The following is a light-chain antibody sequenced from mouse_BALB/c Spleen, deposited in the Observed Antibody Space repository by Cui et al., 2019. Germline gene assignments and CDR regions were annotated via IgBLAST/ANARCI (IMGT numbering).Light chain of an antibody. V-gene: IGKV6-15*01. CDR3: QQYNSYPFT. CDR2: SAS. Sequence: DIVMTQSQKFMSTSVGDRVSVTCKASQNVGTNVAWYQQKPGQSPKALIESASYRYSGVPDRFTGSGSGTDFTFTISNVQSEDLAEYFCQQYNSYPFTFGSGTKLEIK. J-gene: IGKJ4*01. CDR1: QNVGTN.